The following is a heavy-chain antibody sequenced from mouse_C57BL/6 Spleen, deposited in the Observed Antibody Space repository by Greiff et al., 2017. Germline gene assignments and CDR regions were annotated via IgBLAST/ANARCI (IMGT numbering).Heavy chain of an antibody. V-gene: IGHV1-15*01. D-gene: IGHD1-1*01. Sequence: VQLQQSGAELVRPGASVTLSCKASGYTFTDYEMHWVKQTPVHGLEWIGAIDPETGGTAYNQKFKGKAILTADKSSSTAYMELRSLTSEDSAVYYCTRDDYGSSPHYFDDWGQGTTLTVSS. CDR1: GYTFTDYE. J-gene: IGHJ2*01. CDR3: TRDDYGSSPHYFDD. CDR2: IDPETGGT.